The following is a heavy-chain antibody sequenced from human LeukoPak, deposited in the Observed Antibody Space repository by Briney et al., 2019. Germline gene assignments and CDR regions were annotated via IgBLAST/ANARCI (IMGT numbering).Heavy chain of an antibody. Sequence: GGSLRLSCAASGFTFSSYAMSWVRQAPGKGLEWVSTIGDTTHYADSVKGRFTISRDNSKNTLYLQMESLRAEDTAVYYCARLWPAATSSRFDYWGQGTLVTVSS. CDR3: ARLWPAATSSRFDY. CDR1: GFTFSSYA. D-gene: IGHD3/OR15-3a*01. V-gene: IGHV3-23*01. J-gene: IGHJ4*02. CDR2: IGDTT.